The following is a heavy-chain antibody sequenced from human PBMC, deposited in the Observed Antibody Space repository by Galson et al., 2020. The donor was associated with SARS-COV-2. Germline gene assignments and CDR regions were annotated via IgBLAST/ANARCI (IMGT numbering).Heavy chain of an antibody. CDR3: TTDTFGARDY. D-gene: IGHD3-10*01. CDR2: INPDGSST. Sequence: GESLKISCAASGFTFSHYWMHWVRQAPGKGLVWVSRINPDGSSTSYADSVKGRFTISRDNAKNTLYLQMNSLRAEDTAIYHCTTDTFGARDYWGQGTLVTASS. J-gene: IGHJ4*02. CDR1: GFTFSHYW. V-gene: IGHV3-74*01.